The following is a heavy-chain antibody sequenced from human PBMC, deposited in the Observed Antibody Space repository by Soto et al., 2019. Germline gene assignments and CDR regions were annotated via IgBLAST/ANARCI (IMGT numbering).Heavy chain of an antibody. CDR2: IYYSGST. Sequence: SETLSLTCTVSGGSISSGGYYWSWIRQHPGKGLEWIGYIYYSGSTYYNPSLKSRVTISVDTSKNQFSLKLSSVTAADTAVYYCARDSSYSYYMDVRGKGTTVTLSS. V-gene: IGHV4-31*02. J-gene: IGHJ6*03. CDR1: GGSISSGGYY. CDR3: ARDSSYSYYMDV.